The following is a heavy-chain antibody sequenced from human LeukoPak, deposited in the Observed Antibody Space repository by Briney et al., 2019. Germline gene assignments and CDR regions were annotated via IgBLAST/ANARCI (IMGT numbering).Heavy chain of an antibody. J-gene: IGHJ4*02. CDR2: ISASGGNT. V-gene: IGHV3-23*01. Sequence: PGGSLRLSCAASGFTFSSHGMSWVRQAPGKRLEWVSSISASGGNTYYADSVKGRFTISRDNSKNTLYLQMNSLRVEDTAVYYCARRWELPTFDYWGQGTLVTVSS. CDR1: GFTFSSHG. CDR3: ARRWELPTFDY. D-gene: IGHD1-26*01.